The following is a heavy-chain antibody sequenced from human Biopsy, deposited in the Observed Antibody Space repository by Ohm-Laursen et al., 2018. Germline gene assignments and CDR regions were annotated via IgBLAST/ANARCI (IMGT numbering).Heavy chain of an antibody. D-gene: IGHD3-22*01. CDR3: ARDRGYYSDRTVPGYFDL. CDR1: GDSISSYY. Sequence: SDTLSLTCTVSGDSISSYYWSWIRQPPGKGLQWIGYVYYTGSTDYNPSLQSRVTIPVDTSKNHFSLRLRSVTPADTAIYNCARDRGYYSDRTVPGYFDLWGRGTLVTVSS. V-gene: IGHV4-59*01. CDR2: VYYTGST. J-gene: IGHJ2*01.